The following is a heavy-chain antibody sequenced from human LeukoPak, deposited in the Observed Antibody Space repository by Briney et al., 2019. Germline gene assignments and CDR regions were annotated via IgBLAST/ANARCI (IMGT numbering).Heavy chain of an antibody. D-gene: IGHD3-9*01. CDR1: GGSISSYY. V-gene: IGHV4-59*01. CDR2: IYYSGST. CDR3: ARDMGAYYDILTGYHTYFDY. J-gene: IGHJ4*02. Sequence: SETLSLTCTVSGGSISSYYWSWIRQPPGKGLEWIGYIYYSGSTNYNPSLKSRVTISVDTSKNQFSLKLSSVTAADTAVYYCARDMGAYYDILTGYHTYFDYWGQGTLVTVSS.